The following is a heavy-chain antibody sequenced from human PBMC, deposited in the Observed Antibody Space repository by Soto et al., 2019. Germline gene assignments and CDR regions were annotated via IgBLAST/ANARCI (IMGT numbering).Heavy chain of an antibody. CDR1: GGTFSRHA. Sequence: ASVKVSCKAAGGTFSRHAISWVRQAPGQGLEWMGGIIPFFGTPNYAQKFQGRVTVTADKSTSTAYMELRSLRSEGTAVYYCARRAPQSGSYLHIFHYWGQGTLVTVYS. D-gene: IGHD3-10*01. V-gene: IGHV1-69*06. CDR2: IIPFFGTP. CDR3: ARRAPQSGSYLHIFHY. J-gene: IGHJ4*02.